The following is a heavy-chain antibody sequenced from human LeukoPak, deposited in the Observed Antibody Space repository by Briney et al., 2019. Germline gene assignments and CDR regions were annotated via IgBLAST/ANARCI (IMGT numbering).Heavy chain of an antibody. CDR1: GGSISSISYY. D-gene: IGHD2-2*01. J-gene: IGHJ5*02. Sequence: PSETLSLTCTVSGGSISSISYYWGWIRQPPGKGLEWIGSIYYSGSTYYNPSLKSRVTISVDTSKNQFSLKLSSVTAADTAVYYCARGIVVVPAAIRRKPISNWFDPWGQGTLVTVSS. CDR2: IYYSGST. V-gene: IGHV4-39*07. CDR3: ARGIVVVPAAIRRKPISNWFDP.